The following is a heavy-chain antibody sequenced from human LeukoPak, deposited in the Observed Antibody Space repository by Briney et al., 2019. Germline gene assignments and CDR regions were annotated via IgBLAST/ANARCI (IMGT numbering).Heavy chain of an antibody. CDR3: VRGWQQLDY. J-gene: IGHJ4*02. CDR1: GFTFSSYA. Sequence: GGSLRLSCVGSGFTFSSYAMSWVRQAPGKGLEWVSSINGGGGRHYYGDSVKGRFTISRHNSKNTLYLQMDSLRVEDTAIYYCVRGWQQLDYWGQGTLVTVSS. D-gene: IGHD6-13*01. V-gene: IGHV3-23*01. CDR2: INGGGGRH.